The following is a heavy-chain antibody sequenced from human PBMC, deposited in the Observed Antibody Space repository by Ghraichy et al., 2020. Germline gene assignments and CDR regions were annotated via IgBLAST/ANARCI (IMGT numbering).Heavy chain of an antibody. V-gene: IGHV1-8*01. CDR1: GYTFTSYD. Sequence: ASVKVSCKASGYTFTSYDINWVRQATGQGLEWMGWMNPNSGNTGYAQKFQGKVTLTRNTSISTAYMELSSLRSEDTAVYYWARAPRNWGFDYWGQGTLVTVSS. D-gene: IGHD7-27*01. CDR2: MNPNSGNT. J-gene: IGHJ4*02. CDR3: ARAPRNWGFDY.